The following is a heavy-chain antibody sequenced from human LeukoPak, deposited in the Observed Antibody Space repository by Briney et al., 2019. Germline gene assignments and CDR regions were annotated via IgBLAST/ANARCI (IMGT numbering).Heavy chain of an antibody. D-gene: IGHD1-26*01. V-gene: IGHV4-34*01. CDR1: GGSFGGYY. CDR3: ARGGVGATGFDY. CDR2: INHSGST. Sequence: KPSETLSLTCAVYGGSFGGYYWSWIRQPPGEGLEWIGEINHSGSTNYNPSLKSRVTISVDTSKNQFSLKLSSVTAADTAVYYCARGGVGATGFDYWGQGTLVTVSS. J-gene: IGHJ4*02.